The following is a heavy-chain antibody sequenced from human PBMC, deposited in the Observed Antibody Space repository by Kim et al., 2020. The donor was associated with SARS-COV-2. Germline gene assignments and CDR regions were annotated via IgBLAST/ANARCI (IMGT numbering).Heavy chain of an antibody. Sequence: ADSGKGRFTISRDNSKNTLYLQMNSLGAEDTAVYYCAGGFGGVIVTIDYWGQGTLVTVSS. D-gene: IGHD3-16*02. J-gene: IGHJ4*02. V-gene: IGHV3-30*01. CDR3: AGGFGGVIVTIDY.